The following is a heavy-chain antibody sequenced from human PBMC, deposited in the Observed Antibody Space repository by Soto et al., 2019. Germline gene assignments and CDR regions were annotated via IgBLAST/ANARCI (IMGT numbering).Heavy chain of an antibody. D-gene: IGHD4-17*01. CDR2: IYYSGST. J-gene: IGHJ4*02. Sequence: SETLSLTCTVSGGSISSYYWSWIRQPPGKGLEWIGYIYYSGSTNYNPSLKSRVTISVDTSKNQFSLKLSSVTAADTAGYYCARAYGDYVFDYWGQGTLVTVSS. CDR1: GGSISSYY. CDR3: ARAYGDYVFDY. V-gene: IGHV4-59*01.